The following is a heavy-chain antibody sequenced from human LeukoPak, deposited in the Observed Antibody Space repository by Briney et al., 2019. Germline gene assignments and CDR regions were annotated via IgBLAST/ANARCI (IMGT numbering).Heavy chain of an antibody. J-gene: IGHJ4*02. V-gene: IGHV3-23*01. CDR2: ISGSGGRT. CDR3: AKAARYCSGSSCYSHNFDY. Sequence: GGSLRLSCATSGFSFSSYAMSWVRQAPGKGLGWVSGISGSGGRTYYADSVKGRFTISRDNSKNTLYLQMNSLRAEDTAVYYCAKAARYCSGSSCYSHNFDYWGQGTLVTVSS. D-gene: IGHD2-15*01. CDR1: GFSFSSYA.